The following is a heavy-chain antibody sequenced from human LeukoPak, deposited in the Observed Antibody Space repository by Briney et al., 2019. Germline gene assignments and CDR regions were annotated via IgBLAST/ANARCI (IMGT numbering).Heavy chain of an antibody. J-gene: IGHJ4*02. CDR3: ASSYTAMALDY. CDR1: GFTFSSYW. V-gene: IGHV3-7*01. D-gene: IGHD5-18*01. CDR2: IKQDGSEK. Sequence: PGGSLRLSCAASGFTFSSYWMSWVRQAPGKGLEWVANIKQDGSEKYYVDPVKGRFTISRDNAKNSLCLQMNSLRAEDTAVYYCASSYTAMALDYWGQGTLVTVSS.